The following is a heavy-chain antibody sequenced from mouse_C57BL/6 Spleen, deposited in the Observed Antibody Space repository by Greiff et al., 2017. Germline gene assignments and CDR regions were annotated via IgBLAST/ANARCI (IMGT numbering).Heavy chain of an antibody. CDR3: ARDGDYYGNYFFV. D-gene: IGHD2-1*01. CDR1: GYTFTSYW. V-gene: IGHV1-7*01. CDR2: INPSSGYT. J-gene: IGHJ1*03. Sequence: QVQLKQSGAELAKPGASVKLSCKASGYTFTSYWMHWVKQRPGQGRVWIGYINPSSGYTKSNQKFKDKATLTADKSSSTAYMPLSSLTYEDSAVYYCARDGDYYGNYFFVWGTGTTVTVSS.